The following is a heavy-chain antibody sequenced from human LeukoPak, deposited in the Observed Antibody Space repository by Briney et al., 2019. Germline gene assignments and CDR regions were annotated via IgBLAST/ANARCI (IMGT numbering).Heavy chain of an antibody. J-gene: IGHJ6*02. CDR1: GFTFSSYA. Sequence: PGRSLRLSCAASGFTFSSYAMHWVRQAPGKGLEWVAVISYDGSNRYYADSVKGRFTISRDNSKNTLYLQMNSLRAEDTAVYYCARGGASRYYYYYGMDVWGQGTTATVSS. CDR3: ARGGASRYYYYYGMDV. D-gene: IGHD2-15*01. CDR2: ISYDGSNR. V-gene: IGHV3-30*04.